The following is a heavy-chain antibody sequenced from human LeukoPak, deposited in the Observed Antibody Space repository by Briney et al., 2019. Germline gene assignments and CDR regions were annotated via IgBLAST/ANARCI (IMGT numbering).Heavy chain of an antibody. V-gene: IGHV3-7*01. CDR3: AKASAMIVVVSKHFDY. Sequence: GGSLRLSCAASGFTFSSSWMSWVRQAPGKGLEWVANIKKDGSEKYYVDSVKGRFTISRDNAKHSLYLQMNSLRAEDTAVYYCAKASAMIVVVSKHFDYWGQGTLVTVS. CDR1: GFTFSSSW. CDR2: IKKDGSEK. J-gene: IGHJ4*02. D-gene: IGHD3-22*01.